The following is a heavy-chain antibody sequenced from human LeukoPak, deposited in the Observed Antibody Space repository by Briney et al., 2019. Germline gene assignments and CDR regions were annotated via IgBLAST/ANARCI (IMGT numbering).Heavy chain of an antibody. Sequence: PSETLSLTCTVSGGSISSGDYYWSWIRQPPGKGLEWIEYIYYSGSTYYNPSLKSRVTISVDTSKNQFSLKLSSVTAADTAVYYCASQDSSGYWFDPWGQGTLVTVSS. J-gene: IGHJ5*02. CDR3: ASQDSSGYWFDP. CDR2: IYYSGST. D-gene: IGHD6-19*01. CDR1: GGSISSGDYY. V-gene: IGHV4-30-4*01.